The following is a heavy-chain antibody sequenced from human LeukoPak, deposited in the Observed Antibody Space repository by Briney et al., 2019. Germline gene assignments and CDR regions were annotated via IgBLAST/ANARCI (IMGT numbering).Heavy chain of an antibody. J-gene: IGHJ5*01. CDR2: INPNSGGT. V-gene: IGHV1-2*02. D-gene: IGHD2-15*01. CDR3: ARGYCSGGSCYLVENWFDF. CDR1: GYTFTGYY. Sequence: PMASVKVSCKASGYTFTGYYMHWVRQAPGQGLEWMGWINPNSGGTNYAQKFQGRVTMTRDTSMNTAYMELSRLRSDDTAVYFCARGYCSGGSCYLVENWFDFWGQGTLVTVSS.